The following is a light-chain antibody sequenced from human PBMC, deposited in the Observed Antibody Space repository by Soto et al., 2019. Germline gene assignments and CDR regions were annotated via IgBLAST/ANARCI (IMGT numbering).Light chain of an antibody. CDR2: TAT. V-gene: IGKV1-12*01. CDR1: QGISRW. CDR3: QQANSFPWT. Sequence: DIQMTQSPSSVSASVGDRVTITCRASQGISRWLAWYQQKPGKAPKLLIYTATSLQSGVPSRFSGSGSGTDFTLTISCLQPEDFATYYCQQANSFPWTFGQGTEVEIK. J-gene: IGKJ1*01.